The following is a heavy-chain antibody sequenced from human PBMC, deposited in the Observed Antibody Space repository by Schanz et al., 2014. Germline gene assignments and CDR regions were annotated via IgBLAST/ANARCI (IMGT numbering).Heavy chain of an antibody. CDR2: ISRSSSTI. D-gene: IGHD1-26*01. CDR1: GVTFSSYA. J-gene: IGHJ4*02. Sequence: EVQLLESGGGFVQPGGSLRLSCVASGVTFSSYAMSWVRQAPGKGLEWVSYISRSSSTIYYADSVRGRFTISRDNTKNSLYLQMNSLRAEDTAVYYCARDSGSHYWVDYWGQGTLVTVSS. V-gene: IGHV3-48*01. CDR3: ARDSGSHYWVDY.